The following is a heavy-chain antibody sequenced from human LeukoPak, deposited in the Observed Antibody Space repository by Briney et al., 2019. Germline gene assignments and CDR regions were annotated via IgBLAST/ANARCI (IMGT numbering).Heavy chain of an antibody. CDR3: ARGRDSGSFIIDY. D-gene: IGHD3-10*01. J-gene: IGHJ4*02. CDR2: ISSDGTTE. V-gene: IGHV3-30-3*01. CDR1: GFTFASYA. Sequence: PGGSLRLSCAGSGFTFASYAVHWVRQAPGKRLEWVAFISSDGTTEHYRDSVKGRFTLSRDNSKNTVSLQMNSPGTEDTAVYYCARGRDSGSFIIDYWGQGTLVTVSS.